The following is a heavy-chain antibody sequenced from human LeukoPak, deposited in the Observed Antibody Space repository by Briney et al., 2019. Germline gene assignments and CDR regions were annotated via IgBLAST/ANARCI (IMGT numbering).Heavy chain of an antibody. Sequence: SVKVSCKASGGTFSSHAISWVRQAPGQGLEWMGGIIPIFGTANYAQKFQGRVTITTDESTSTAYMELSSLRSEDTAVYYCARPHRTYYYDSSGYYFPLDYWGQGTLVTVSS. D-gene: IGHD3-22*01. V-gene: IGHV1-69*05. CDR1: GGTFSSHA. CDR3: ARPHRTYYYDSSGYYFPLDY. J-gene: IGHJ4*02. CDR2: IIPIFGTA.